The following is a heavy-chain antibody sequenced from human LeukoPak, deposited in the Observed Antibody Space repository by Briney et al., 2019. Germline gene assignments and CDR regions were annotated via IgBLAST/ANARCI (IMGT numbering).Heavy chain of an antibody. J-gene: IGHJ4*02. V-gene: IGHV3-15*01. CDR3: TTDNEYYYGSGSYYLGGGDY. CDR1: GFTFSNAW. Sequence: GSLRLSCAASGFTFSNAWMSWVRQAPGKGLEWVGRTKSKTDGGTTDYAAPVKGRFTISRDDSKNTLYLQMNSLKTEDTAVYYCTTDNEYYYGSGSYYLGGGDYWGQGTLVTVSS. CDR2: TKSKTDGGTT. D-gene: IGHD3-10*01.